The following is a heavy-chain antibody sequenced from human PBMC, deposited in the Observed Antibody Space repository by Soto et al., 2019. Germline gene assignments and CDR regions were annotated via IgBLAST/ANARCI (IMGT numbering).Heavy chain of an antibody. J-gene: IGHJ4*02. V-gene: IGHV3-23*01. Sequence: HPGGSLRLSCAASGFTFSNYAMSWVRQAPGKGLEWVSAISSSGDSPYYADSVKGRFTVSRDNSKNTLYLQMNSLRFEDTAIYYWARNTIPPPHYGGQGPRVTVS. D-gene: IGHD1-1*01. CDR1: GFTFSNYA. CDR3: ARNTIPPPHY. CDR2: ISSSGDSP.